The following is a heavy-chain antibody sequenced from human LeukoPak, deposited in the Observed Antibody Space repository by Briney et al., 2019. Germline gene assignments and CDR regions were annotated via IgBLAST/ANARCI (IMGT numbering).Heavy chain of an antibody. CDR1: GGSFSGYY. CDR2: INHSGST. V-gene: IGHV4-34*01. CDR3: ARGGYDPWLDYYYGMDV. J-gene: IGHJ6*02. Sequence: SETLSLTCAVYGGSFSGYYWSWIRQPPGKALEWIGEINHSGSTNYNPSLKSRVTISVDTSKNQFSLKLSSVTAADTAVYYCARGGYDPWLDYYYGMDVWGQGTTVTVSS. D-gene: IGHD5-12*01.